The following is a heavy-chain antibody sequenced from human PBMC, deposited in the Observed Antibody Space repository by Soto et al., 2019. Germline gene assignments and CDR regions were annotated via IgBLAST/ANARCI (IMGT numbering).Heavy chain of an antibody. CDR3: ARHGSYCFDD. CDR1: AFSFSDYY. V-gene: IGHV3-11*06. D-gene: IGHD1-26*01. CDR2: ITSSSTYT. J-gene: IGHJ4*02. Sequence: ESGGGLVKPGGSLRLSCAASAFSFSDYYMSWIRQAPGKGLEWVSYITSSSTYTNYADSVRGRFTISRDNAKNSLYLQMNSLRAEDTAVYYCARHGSYCFDDWGQGTLVTVSS.